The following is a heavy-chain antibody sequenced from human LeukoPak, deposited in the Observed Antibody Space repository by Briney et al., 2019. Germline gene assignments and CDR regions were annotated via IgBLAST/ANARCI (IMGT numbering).Heavy chain of an antibody. CDR2: ISGSGGST. CDR3: AKGRWDYYDSSGYYSWVDY. D-gene: IGHD3-22*01. J-gene: IGHJ4*02. CDR1: GFTFSSDA. V-gene: IGHV3-23*01. Sequence: GGSLRLSCAASGFTFSSDAMSWVRQAPGKGLEWVSAISGSGGSTYYADSVKGRFTISRDNSKNTLYLQMNSLRAEDTAVYYCAKGRWDYYDSSGYYSWVDYWGQGTLVTVSS.